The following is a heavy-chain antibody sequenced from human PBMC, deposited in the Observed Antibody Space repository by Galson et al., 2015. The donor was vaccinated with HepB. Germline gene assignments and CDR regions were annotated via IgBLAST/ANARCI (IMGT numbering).Heavy chain of an antibody. D-gene: IGHD6-19*01. CDR3: AREDPQWPYFDY. V-gene: IGHV6-1*01. CDR2: TYYRSKWYN. Sequence: CAISGDSVSSHSAAWNWIRQSPSRGLEWLGRTYYRSKWYNDYALSVKSRITINSDTSKNQFSLQLNSLTPEDTAVYYCAREDPQWPYFDYWGQGTLVTVSS. J-gene: IGHJ4*02. CDR1: GDSVSSHSAA.